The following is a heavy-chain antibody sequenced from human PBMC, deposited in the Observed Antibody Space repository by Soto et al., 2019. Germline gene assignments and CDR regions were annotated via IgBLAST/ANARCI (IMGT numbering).Heavy chain of an antibody. D-gene: IGHD3-10*01. CDR3: VRDRDTYGSGFLDV. Sequence: EVQLVESGGGLVQPGGSLRLSCAVSGFTFSTYWMHWVRQAPGKGLVWVSRINSDGSTSTYADSVKGRFTISRDNAKNTLYLQMNSLRGEDTVVYYCVRDRDTYGSGFLDVWGQGTTVTVSS. V-gene: IGHV3-74*01. CDR1: GFTFSTYW. CDR2: INSDGSTS. J-gene: IGHJ6*02.